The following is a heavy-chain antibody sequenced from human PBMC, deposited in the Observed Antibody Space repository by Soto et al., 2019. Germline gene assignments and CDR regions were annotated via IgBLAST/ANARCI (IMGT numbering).Heavy chain of an antibody. CDR3: ATIFRYGDPEY. J-gene: IGHJ4*02. Sequence: EVQLLESGGGLVQPGVSLRLSCATSGFTFSSYAISWVRQAPVKGLEWVSGISVSGDSRYDADSVKGRFTISRDNSKSTLYLQMNILRAEDTAVYYCATIFRYGDPEYWGQGVLVTVSS. CDR2: ISVSGDSR. V-gene: IGHV3-23*01. CDR1: GFTFSSYA. D-gene: IGHD7-27*01.